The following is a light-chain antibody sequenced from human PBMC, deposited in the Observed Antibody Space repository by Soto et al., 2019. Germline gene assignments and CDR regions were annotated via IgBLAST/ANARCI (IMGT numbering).Light chain of an antibody. Sequence: QSALTQPASVPGSPGQSITISCTGTRNDVGIYNLVSWYQQHPDRAPKLIIYEVNKRPSGISYRFSGAKSGNTASLTISGLQAEDEADYYCCSFAGSNTLVVFGGGTQLTVL. CDR1: RNDVGIYNL. CDR2: EVN. V-gene: IGLV2-23*02. J-gene: IGLJ7*01. CDR3: CSFAGSNTLVV.